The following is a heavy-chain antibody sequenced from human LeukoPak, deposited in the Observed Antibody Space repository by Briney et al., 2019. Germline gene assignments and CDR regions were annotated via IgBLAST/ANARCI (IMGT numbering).Heavy chain of an antibody. CDR3: ARDSSSSWYYYYYYMDV. CDR2: IKQDGSEK. V-gene: IGHV3-7*01. CDR1: GFTFSSYW. Sequence: PGGSLRLSCAASGFTFSSYWMSWVRQAPGKGLEWVANIKQDGSEKYYVDSVKGRFTISRDNAKNSLYLQMNSLRAEDTAVYYCARDSSSSWYYYYYYMDVWGKGTTVTVSS. J-gene: IGHJ6*03. D-gene: IGHD6-13*01.